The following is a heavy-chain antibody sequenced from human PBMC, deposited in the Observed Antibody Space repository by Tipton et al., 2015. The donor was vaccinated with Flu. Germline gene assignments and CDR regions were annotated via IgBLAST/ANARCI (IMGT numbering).Heavy chain of an antibody. V-gene: IGHV3-7*01. CDR1: GFTFKSYW. CDR2: VKQDGGEK. Sequence: SLRLSCAASGFTFKSYWMSWVRQTPGKGLEWVANVKQDGGEKHYVDSVKGRFTISRDNARNSVFLQMNSLRVEDTALYYCAIFKNPGHWGQGTLVTVSS. J-gene: IGHJ4*02. D-gene: IGHD2/OR15-2a*01. CDR3: AIFKNPGH.